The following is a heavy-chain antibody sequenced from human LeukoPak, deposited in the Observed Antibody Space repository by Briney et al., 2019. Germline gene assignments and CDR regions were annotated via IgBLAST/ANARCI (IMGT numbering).Heavy chain of an antibody. CDR3: ARGVAAAGPTF. CDR1: GGTFSSYG. V-gene: IGHV1-69*01. J-gene: IGHJ4*02. D-gene: IGHD6-13*01. CDR2: IIPIFGTA. Sequence: SVKVSCKASGGTFSSYGISWVRQAPGQGIEWMGGIIPIFGTANYAQKFQGRVTITADESTSTAYMELSSLRSEDTAVYYCARGVAAAGPTFWGQGTLVTASS.